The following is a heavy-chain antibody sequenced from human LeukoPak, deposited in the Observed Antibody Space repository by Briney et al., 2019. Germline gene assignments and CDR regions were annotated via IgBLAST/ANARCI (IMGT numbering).Heavy chain of an antibody. V-gene: IGHV4-39*01. CDR1: GGSISSSSYY. J-gene: IGHJ4*02. CDR3: ARQGGDIVVVPAAIIFDY. D-gene: IGHD2-2*01. CDR2: IYYSGST. Sequence: SETLSLTCTVSGGSISSSSYYWGWIRQPPGKGLEWIGSIYYSGSTYYNPSLKSRVTISVDTSKNQFSLKLSSVTAADTAVYYCARQGGDIVVVPAAIIFDYWGQGTLVTVSS.